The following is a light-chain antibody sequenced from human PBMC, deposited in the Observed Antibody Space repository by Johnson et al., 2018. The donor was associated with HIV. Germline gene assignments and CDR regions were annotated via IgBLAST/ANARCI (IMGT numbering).Light chain of an antibody. J-gene: IGLJ1*01. V-gene: IGLV1-51*01. Sequence: QSVLTQPPSVSAAPGQKVTISCSGSSSNIGTNYVSWYQQVPGTAPKLLIYDTDKRPSGIPDRFSGSKSGTSATRGISGLQTGDEADYYCGTWDNSLSAGVFGSGTKVTVL. CDR3: GTWDNSLSAGV. CDR1: SSNIGTNY. CDR2: DTD.